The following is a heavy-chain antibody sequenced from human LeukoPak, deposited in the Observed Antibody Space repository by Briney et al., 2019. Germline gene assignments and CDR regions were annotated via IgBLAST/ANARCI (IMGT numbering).Heavy chain of an antibody. D-gene: IGHD6-13*01. CDR3: ARHGTGRRYYCHYMDV. CDR2: IYYSGST. J-gene: IGHJ6*03. CDR1: GGSISSSSYY. V-gene: IGHV4-39*01. Sequence: SETLSLTCTVSGGSISSSSYYWGWIRQPPGKGLEWIGSIYYSGSTYYNPSLKSRVTISVDTSKNQFSLKLSSVTAADTAVYYCARHGTGRRYYCHYMDVWGKGTTVTVSS.